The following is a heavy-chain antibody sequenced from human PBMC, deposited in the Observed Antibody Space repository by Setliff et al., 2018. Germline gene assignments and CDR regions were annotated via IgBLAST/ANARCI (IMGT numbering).Heavy chain of an antibody. V-gene: IGHV4-38-2*01. J-gene: IGHJ4*02. D-gene: IGHD3-9*01. Sequence: PSETLSLTCAVSGYSISSGYYWDWIRQPPGKGLEWIASIYYSASTSYNPSLKSRVTISVDTSKNQFSLKLSSVTAADTAVYYCARTLYDYDILTGPGYYFDYWGQGTLVTVSS. CDR2: IYYSAST. CDR1: GYSISSGYY. CDR3: ARTLYDYDILTGPGYYFDY.